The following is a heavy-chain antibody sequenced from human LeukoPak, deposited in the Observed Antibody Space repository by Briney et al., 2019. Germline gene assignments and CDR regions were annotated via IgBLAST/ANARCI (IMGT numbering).Heavy chain of an antibody. V-gene: IGHV3-23*01. CDR1: GFTLSSYE. CDR3: AKDPTHFRVWDNYDSINLNK. Sequence: GGSLRLSCTVSGFTLSSYEMSWIRQAPGKGLEWVSSIDYSGGSSYYADSVKGRFTISREDSKNTLYLQMNSLRAEDTAVYYCAKDPTHFRVWDNYDSINLNKWGQGTLVTVSS. CDR2: IDYSGGSS. J-gene: IGHJ4*02. D-gene: IGHD3-22*01.